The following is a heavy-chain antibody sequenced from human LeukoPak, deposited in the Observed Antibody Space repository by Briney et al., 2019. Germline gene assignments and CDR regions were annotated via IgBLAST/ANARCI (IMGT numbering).Heavy chain of an antibody. J-gene: IGHJ4*02. CDR1: GGTFSSCA. CDR2: IIPIFGTA. Sequence: SVKVSCKASGGTFSSCAVNWVRQAPGQGLEWMGGIIPIFGTASYAQKFQGRVTITADESTSTAYMELSSLRSEDTAVYYCALQPRYFDWFLVWGQGTLVTVSS. CDR3: ALQPRYFDWFLV. D-gene: IGHD3-9*01. V-gene: IGHV1-69*01.